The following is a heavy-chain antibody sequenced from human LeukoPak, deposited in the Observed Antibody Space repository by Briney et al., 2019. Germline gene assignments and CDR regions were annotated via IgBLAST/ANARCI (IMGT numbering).Heavy chain of an antibody. J-gene: IGHJ4*02. Sequence: SETLSLTCTVSGGSISSYYWSWIRQPPGKGLEWIGYIYYSGSTNYNPSLKSRVTISEDTTNNQFSLKLRSVPAAEPAVYYCARQTRQQLVGGYFDYWGPGTLVPVSS. CDR1: GGSISSYY. CDR2: IYYSGST. D-gene: IGHD6-13*01. V-gene: IGHV4-59*01. CDR3: ARQTRQQLVGGYFDY.